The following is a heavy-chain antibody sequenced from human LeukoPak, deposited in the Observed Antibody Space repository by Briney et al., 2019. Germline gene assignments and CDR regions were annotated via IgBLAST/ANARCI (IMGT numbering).Heavy chain of an antibody. D-gene: IGHD3-22*01. CDR2: IYYTGTT. CDR3: ARGRGDSRGTSFDY. CDR1: GGSISTYY. J-gene: IGHJ4*02. Sequence: PSETLSLTCTVSGGSISTYYWSWIRQPPGKGLEWIAYIYYTGTTTYNPSLKRRVTISIDTSRNQFSLNLNSVTAADTAVYYCARGRGDSRGTSFDYWGQGTLVTVSS. V-gene: IGHV4-59*01.